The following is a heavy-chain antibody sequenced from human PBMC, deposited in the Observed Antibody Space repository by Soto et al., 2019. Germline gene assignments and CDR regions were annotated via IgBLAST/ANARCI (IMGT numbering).Heavy chain of an antibody. D-gene: IGHD3-3*02. J-gene: IGHJ5*02. CDR2: IFYLGSS. V-gene: IGHV4-39*01. CDR1: GDSIISRDFY. Sequence: SETLSLTCTVSGDSIISRDFYWGWVRQPPGKGLEWIGSIFYLGSSYYNPSLKSRVTMSVDTSKNQFSLRLRSVTAADTALYFCARHSLALRKNNWFDPWGQGIMVTVSS. CDR3: ARHSLALRKNNWFDP.